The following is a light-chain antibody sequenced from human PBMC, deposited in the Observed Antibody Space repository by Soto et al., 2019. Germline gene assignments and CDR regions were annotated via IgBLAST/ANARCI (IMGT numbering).Light chain of an antibody. Sequence: DIPMTQSPSSLSASVGDRVTITCRASQSISSYLNWYQQKPGKAPKLLIYAASCLQSGVPSRVSGRESGTDFTLTLCSLQPEDYATYYFQQRYSTPRTFGQGTKVEIK. CDR3: QQRYSTPRT. V-gene: IGKV1-39*01. CDR2: AAS. J-gene: IGKJ1*01. CDR1: QSISSY.